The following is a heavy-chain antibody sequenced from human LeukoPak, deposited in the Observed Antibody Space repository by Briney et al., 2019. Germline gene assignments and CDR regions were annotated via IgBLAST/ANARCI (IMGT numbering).Heavy chain of an antibody. V-gene: IGHV3-23*01. D-gene: IGHD3-22*01. CDR1: GFTFSSYA. Sequence: PGGSLRLSCAASGFTFSSYAMSWVRQAPGKGLEWVSAISGSGGSTYYADSVKGRFTISRDNSKNTLYLQMNSLRAEDTAVYYCAKGITMIVVVKYFQHWGQGTLVTVSS. J-gene: IGHJ1*01. CDR2: ISGSGGST. CDR3: AKGITMIVVVKYFQH.